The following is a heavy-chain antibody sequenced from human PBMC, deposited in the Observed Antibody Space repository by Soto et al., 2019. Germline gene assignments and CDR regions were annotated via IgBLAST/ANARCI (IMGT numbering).Heavy chain of an antibody. V-gene: IGHV1-18*01. CDR1: GYTFTSYG. D-gene: IGHD3-3*01. CDR3: ARDEYDFWWGYFPRHYYGMHV. CDR2: ISAYNGNT. Sequence: ASVKVSCKASGYTFTSYGISWVRQAPGQGLEWMGWISAYNGNTNYAQKLQGRVTMTTDTSTSTAYMELRGLRSDHTAVYYCARDEYDFWWGYFPRHYYGMHVSGQAPIVTVSS. J-gene: IGHJ6*02.